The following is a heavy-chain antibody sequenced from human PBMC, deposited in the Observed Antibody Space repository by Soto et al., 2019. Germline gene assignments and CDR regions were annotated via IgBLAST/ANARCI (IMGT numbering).Heavy chain of an antibody. D-gene: IGHD5-18*01. Sequence: SVKVSCKASGGTFSSYAISWVRQAPGPGLEWMGGIIPIFGTANYAQKFRGRVTITADKSTSTAYIELSSLRSEDTAVYYCARYNVDTAMVTSDYYYGMDVWGQGTTVTVSS. CDR1: GGTFSSYA. CDR3: ARYNVDTAMVTSDYYYGMDV. V-gene: IGHV1-69*06. J-gene: IGHJ6*02. CDR2: IIPIFGTA.